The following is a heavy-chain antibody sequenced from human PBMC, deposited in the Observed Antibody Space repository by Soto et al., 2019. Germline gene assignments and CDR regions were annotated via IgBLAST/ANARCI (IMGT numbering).Heavy chain of an antibody. CDR3: ARRCRSYFDY. V-gene: IGHV4-59*08. D-gene: IGHD2-15*01. CDR2: IYYSGST. Sequence: SETLSLTCTVSGGSISSYYWSWIRQPPGKGLEWIGYIYYSGSTNYNPSLKSRVTISVDTSKNQFSLKLSSVTAADTAVYYCARRCRSYFDYWGQGTLVTVSS. CDR1: GGSISSYY. J-gene: IGHJ4*02.